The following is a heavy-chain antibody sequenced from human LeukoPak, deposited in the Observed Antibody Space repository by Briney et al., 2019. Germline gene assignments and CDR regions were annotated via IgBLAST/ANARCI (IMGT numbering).Heavy chain of an antibody. CDR2: IYYSGST. V-gene: IGHV4-59*08. J-gene: IGHJ4*02. CDR1: GGSISSYY. D-gene: IGHD6-13*01. CDR3: AVEVVATAGVDY. Sequence: SETLSLTCTVSGGSISSYYWSWLRQPPGKGLEWIGYIYYSGSTSYNPSLKSRVTISIDTSENQFSLNLRSVTAADTAVYYCAVEVVATAGVDYWGQGTLVTVSS.